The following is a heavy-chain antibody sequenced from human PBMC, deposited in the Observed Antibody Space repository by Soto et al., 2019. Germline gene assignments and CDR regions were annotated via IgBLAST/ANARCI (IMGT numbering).Heavy chain of an antibody. CDR1: GFTFSSYA. CDR3: AKLMITFGGVIVTKMGVVPAPFDY. V-gene: IGHV3-23*01. D-gene: IGHD3-16*02. CDR2: ISGSGGST. J-gene: IGHJ4*02. Sequence: GGSLRLSCAASGFTFSSYAMSWVRQAPGKGLEWVSAISGSGGSTYYADSVKGRFTISRDNSKNTLYLQMNSLRAEDTAVYYCAKLMITFGGVIVTKMGVVPAPFDYWGQGTLVTVSS.